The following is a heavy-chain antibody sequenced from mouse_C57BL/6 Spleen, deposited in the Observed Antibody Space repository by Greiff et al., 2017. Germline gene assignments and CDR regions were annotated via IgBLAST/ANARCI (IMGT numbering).Heavy chain of an antibody. V-gene: IGHV1-59*01. Sequence: QVQLQQPGAELVRPGTSVQLSCKASGYTFTSYWMHWVKQRPGQGLEWIGVIDPSDSYTNYNQKFKGKATLTVDTSSSTAYMQLSSLTSEDSAVYYCARLGSDSDYWGQGTTLTVSS. CDR3: ARLGSDSDY. CDR2: IDPSDSYT. J-gene: IGHJ2*01. CDR1: GYTFTSYW. D-gene: IGHD2-4*01.